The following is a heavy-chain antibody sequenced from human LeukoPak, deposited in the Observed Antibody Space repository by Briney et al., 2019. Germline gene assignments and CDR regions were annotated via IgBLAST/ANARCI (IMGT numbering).Heavy chain of an antibody. CDR2: INPNSGGT. J-gene: IGHJ4*02. CDR1: GYTFTGYY. V-gene: IGHV1-2*02. D-gene: IGHD1-20*01. CDR3: ARGSAITGTTVVCWYYFDY. Sequence: ASVKVSCKASGYTFTGYYMHWVRQAPGQGLEWMGWINPNSGGTNYARKFQGRVTMTRDTSISTAYMELSRLRSDDTAVYYCARGSAITGTTVVCWYYFDYWGQGTLVTVSS.